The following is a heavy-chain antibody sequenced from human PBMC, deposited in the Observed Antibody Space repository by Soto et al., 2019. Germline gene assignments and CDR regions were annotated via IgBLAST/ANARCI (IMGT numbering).Heavy chain of an antibody. CDR2: IKSKTDGGTT. CDR1: GFTFSNAW. J-gene: IGHJ6*02. Sequence: GGSLRLSCAASGFTFSNAWMNWVRQAPGKGLEWVGRIKSKTDGGTTDYAAPVKGRFTISRDDSKNTLYLQMNSLKTEDTAVYYCTTDVGCSSTSCYPTNYYYYGMDVWGQGTTVTVSS. CDR3: TTDVGCSSTSCYPTNYYYYGMDV. D-gene: IGHD2-2*01. V-gene: IGHV3-15*07.